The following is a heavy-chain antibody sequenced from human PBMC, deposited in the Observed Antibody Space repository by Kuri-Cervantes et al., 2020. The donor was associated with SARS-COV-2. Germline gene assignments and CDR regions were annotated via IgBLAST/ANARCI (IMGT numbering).Heavy chain of an antibody. J-gene: IGHJ6*03. CDR1: GFTFSDYY. V-gene: IGHV3-11*06. CDR3: ARRALTKIYYYYYMDV. CDR2: ISSSSSYT. Sequence: GGSLRLSCAASGFTFSDYYMSWIRQAPGKGLEWVSYISSSSSYTNYADSVKGRFTISRDNAKNSLYLQMNSLRDEDTAVYYCARRALTKIYYYYYMDVWGKGTTVTVSS. D-gene: IGHD1-14*01.